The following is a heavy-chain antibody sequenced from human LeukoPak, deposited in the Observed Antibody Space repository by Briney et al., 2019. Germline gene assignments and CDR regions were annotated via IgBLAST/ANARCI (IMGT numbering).Heavy chain of an antibody. CDR1: GGSISSSNW. Sequence: KASETLSLTCAVSGGSISSSNWWRWVRPPPGKGLEWIGSIYCSGSTYYNPSLKSRVTISVDTSKNQFSLKLSSVTAADTAVYYCARYYYYYYYMDVWGKGTTVTVSS. J-gene: IGHJ6*03. CDR3: ARYYYYYYYMDV. CDR2: IYCSGST. V-gene: IGHV4-39*01.